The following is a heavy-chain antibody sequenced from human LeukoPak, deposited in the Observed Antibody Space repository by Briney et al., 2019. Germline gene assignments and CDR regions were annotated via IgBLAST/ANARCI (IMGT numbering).Heavy chain of an antibody. CDR1: GASITTYY. V-gene: IGHV4-59*01. CDR3: AREYSTSSEGDYFDY. J-gene: IGHJ4*02. Sequence: PETLSLTCTVSGASITTYYWTWLRQPPGKGLEWIGYIYHSGSTNYNPSLKSRVTISLDTSRNQFSLRLSSVTAADTAVYFCAREYSTSSEGDYFDYWGQGSLVTVSS. CDR2: IYHSGST. D-gene: IGHD6-6*01.